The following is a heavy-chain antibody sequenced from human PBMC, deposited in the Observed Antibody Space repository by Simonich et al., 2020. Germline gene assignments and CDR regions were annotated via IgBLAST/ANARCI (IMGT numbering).Heavy chain of an antibody. J-gene: IGHJ4*02. CDR1: GFTFSSYW. CDR2: INSEVSST. CDR3: ARNRLDY. V-gene: IGHV3-74*03. Sequence: EVQLVESGGGLVQPGGSLRLSCAASGFTFSSYWMHWVRQAPGKGLVGASGINSEVSSTMYADSVKGPFTISRDNAKNTLYMQMNSLRAEDTAVYYCARNRLDYWGQGTLVTVSS.